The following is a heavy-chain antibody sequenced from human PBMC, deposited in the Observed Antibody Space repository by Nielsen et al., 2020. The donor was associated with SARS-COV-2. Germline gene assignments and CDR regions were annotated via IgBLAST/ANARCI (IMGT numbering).Heavy chain of an antibody. CDR1: GYTVTGHE. Sequence: ASVKVSCKASGYTVTGHEMHWVRQAPGQRLEWMGWINAGNGNTKYSQKFQGRVTITRDTSASTAYMELSSLRSEDTAVYYCAREYGEGVDYWGQGTLVTVSS. CDR2: INAGNGNT. V-gene: IGHV1-3*01. J-gene: IGHJ4*02. CDR3: AREYGEGVDY. D-gene: IGHD4-17*01.